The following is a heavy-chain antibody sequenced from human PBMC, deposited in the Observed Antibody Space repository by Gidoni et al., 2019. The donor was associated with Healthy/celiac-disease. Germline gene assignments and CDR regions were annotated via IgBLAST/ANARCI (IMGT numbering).Heavy chain of an antibody. D-gene: IGHD6-19*01. V-gene: IGHV3-43*01. CDR2: ISWDGGST. CDR1: GFTFDDYT. J-gene: IGHJ4*02. CDR3: AKDQGIAVAGKSFDY. Sequence: EVQLVESGGVVVQPGGSLRLSCAASGFTFDDYTMHWVRQAPGKGLEWVSRISWDGGSTYYADSVKGRFTISRDNSKNSLYLQMNSLRTEDTALYYCAKDQGIAVAGKSFDYWGQGTLVTVSS.